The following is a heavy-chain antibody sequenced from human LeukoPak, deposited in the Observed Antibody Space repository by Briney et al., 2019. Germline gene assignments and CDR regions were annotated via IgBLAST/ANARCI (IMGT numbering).Heavy chain of an antibody. V-gene: IGHV4-4*07. CDR2: ISASGST. CDR1: GGPIRSYY. D-gene: IGHD2-15*01. Sequence: PSETLSLTCTVSGGPIRSYYWGWVRQPAGKRLEWIGRISASGSTDYNPSLKSRVTMSVDTSKNQFSLRLSSVTAADTAVYYCWREGRSSTPGYWGQGALVTVSS. CDR3: WREGRSSTPGY. J-gene: IGHJ4*02.